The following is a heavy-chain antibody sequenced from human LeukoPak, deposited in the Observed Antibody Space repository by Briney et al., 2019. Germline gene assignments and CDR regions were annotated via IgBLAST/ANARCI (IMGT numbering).Heavy chain of an antibody. CDR3: ARETRLGVVSHAFDI. D-gene: IGHD3-3*01. CDR1: GGSIRSYY. CDR2: IYYSGST. Sequence: PSETLSLTCTVSGGSIRSYYWSWIRQPPGKGLEWIGYIYYSGSTNYNPSLKSRVTISVDTSKNQFSLKLSSVTAADTALYYCARETRLGVVSHAFDIWGQGTMVTVSS. J-gene: IGHJ3*02. V-gene: IGHV4-59*01.